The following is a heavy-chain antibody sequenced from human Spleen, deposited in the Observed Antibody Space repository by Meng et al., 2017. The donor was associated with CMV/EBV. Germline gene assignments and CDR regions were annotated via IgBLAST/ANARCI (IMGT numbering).Heavy chain of an antibody. J-gene: IGHJ4*02. CDR2: INPNSGGT. Sequence: CKASGYTFTGYYMHWVRQAPGQGLEWMGWINPNSGGTKYAQKFQGRVTMTRDTSISTAYMELSRLRSDDTAVYYCARSPIRFLEWFDYWGQGTLVTVSS. CDR3: ARSPIRFLEWFDY. CDR1: GYTFTGYY. V-gene: IGHV1-2*02. D-gene: IGHD3-3*01.